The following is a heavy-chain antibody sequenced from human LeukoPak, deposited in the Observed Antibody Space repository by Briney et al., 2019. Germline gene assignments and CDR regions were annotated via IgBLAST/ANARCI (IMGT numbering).Heavy chain of an antibody. CDR2: VYSSGSA. Sequence: SETLSLTCTVSSGSINSDGYYWSWIRQPAGKGLEWIGRVYSSGSANYSPSLKSRVIISIDTSKNQFSLRLSSVTAADTAVYYCERVYRKDVYNFDGFDIWGQGTMVTVS. J-gene: IGHJ3*02. D-gene: IGHD5-24*01. CDR1: SGSINSDGYY. V-gene: IGHV4-61*02. CDR3: ERVYRKDVYNFDGFDI.